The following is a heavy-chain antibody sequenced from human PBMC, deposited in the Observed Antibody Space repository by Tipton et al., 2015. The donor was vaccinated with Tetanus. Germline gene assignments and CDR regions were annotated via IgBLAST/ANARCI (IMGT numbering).Heavy chain of an antibody. V-gene: IGHV4-34*01. CDR3: ARGSGWADF. D-gene: IGHD6-19*01. J-gene: IGHJ4*02. CDR1: GGSLSDYF. Sequence: TLSLTCAVSGGSLSDYFWRWIRQPPGKGLEWIGEISPSGNTNYNPSLKSRVTISADTSRNQFSLTLSSVTAADTAVYYCARGSGWADFWGQGTQVTVSS. CDR2: ISPSGNT.